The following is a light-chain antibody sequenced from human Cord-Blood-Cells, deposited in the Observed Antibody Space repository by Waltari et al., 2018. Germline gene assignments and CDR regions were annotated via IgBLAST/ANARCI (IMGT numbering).Light chain of an antibody. CDR1: SLRSYY. V-gene: IGLV3-19*01. J-gene: IGLJ2*01. CDR2: GKN. Sequence: SSELTQDPAVSVALGQTVRITCQGDSLRSYYASWYQQKPGQAPVLVIYGKNHPPPGIPDRFSGPRSGNTASLTITGAQAEDEADYYCNSRDSSGNHVVFGGGTKLTVL. CDR3: NSRDSSGNHVV.